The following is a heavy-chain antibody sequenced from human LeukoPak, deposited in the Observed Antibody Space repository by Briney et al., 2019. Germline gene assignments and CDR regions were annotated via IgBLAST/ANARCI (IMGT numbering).Heavy chain of an antibody. CDR2: IIPIFGTA. CDR3: ARVIAGVQLGFTGRYYYCHMDV. CDR1: GGTFSSYA. V-gene: IGHV1-69*05. Sequence: ASVKVSCKASGGTFSSYAISWVRQAPGQGLEWMGGIIPIFGTANYAQKFQGRVTITTDESTSTAYMELSSLRSEDTAVYYCARVIAGVQLGFTGRYYYCHMDVWGKGTTVAVSS. D-gene: IGHD3-9*01. J-gene: IGHJ6*03.